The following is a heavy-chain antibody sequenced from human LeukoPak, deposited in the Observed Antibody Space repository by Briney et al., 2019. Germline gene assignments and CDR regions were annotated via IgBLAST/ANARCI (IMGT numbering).Heavy chain of an antibody. CDR3: ARDEYGDFQGFDY. J-gene: IGHJ4*02. D-gene: IGHD4-17*01. V-gene: IGHV4-59*13. CDR1: GASINSYY. CDR2: IHYRGTT. Sequence: SETLSLTCSVSGASINSYYWNWIRQSPGKGLEWLGNIHYRGTTNYNPSLKSRVTLSLDTSKSQFALKVTSVTAADTAVYYCARDEYGDFQGFDYWGQGTRVTVSS.